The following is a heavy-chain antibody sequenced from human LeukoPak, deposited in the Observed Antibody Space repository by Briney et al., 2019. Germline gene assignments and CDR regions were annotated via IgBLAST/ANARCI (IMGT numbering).Heavy chain of an antibody. V-gene: IGHV3-23*01. D-gene: IGHD1-26*01. CDR2: ISGSGGST. Sequence: GGSLRLSCAASGFTFSSYAMSWVRQAPGKGLEWVSAISGSGGSTYYADSVKGRFTISRDNSKNTLYLQMNSLKTEDTAVYYCTTGPSIHQWELRDYWGQGTLVTVSS. J-gene: IGHJ4*02. CDR3: TTGPSIHQWELRDY. CDR1: GFTFSSYA.